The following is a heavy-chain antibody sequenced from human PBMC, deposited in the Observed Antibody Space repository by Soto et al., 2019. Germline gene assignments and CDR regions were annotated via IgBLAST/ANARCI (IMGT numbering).Heavy chain of an antibody. CDR1: GFTLSDSY. J-gene: IGHJ6*02. CDR2: ISGSSGYT. D-gene: IGHD3-10*01. CDR3: ARDRGGYGPPDV. Sequence: QVQLVESGGGLVKPGGSLRLSCAASGFTLSDSYMRWILQAPGQGLQWVAYISGSSGYTGYADSGKGRFTIYRDNAKNSVYLQMSSLRAVDAAVYYCARDRGGYGPPDVWGQGTTVTVSS. V-gene: IGHV3-11*06.